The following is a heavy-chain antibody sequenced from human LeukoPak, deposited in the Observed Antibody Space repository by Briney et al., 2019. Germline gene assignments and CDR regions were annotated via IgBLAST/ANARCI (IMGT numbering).Heavy chain of an antibody. Sequence: SETLSLPCTVSGGSISSYYWSWIRQPPGKGLEWIGYIYYSGSTYYNPSLKSRVTISVDTSENQFSLKLSSVTAADTAVYYCARNGLIGYSYGGTAYFDYWGQGTLVTVSS. J-gene: IGHJ4*02. CDR2: IYYSGST. D-gene: IGHD5-18*01. CDR1: GGSISSYY. CDR3: ARNGLIGYSYGGTAYFDY. V-gene: IGHV4-59*08.